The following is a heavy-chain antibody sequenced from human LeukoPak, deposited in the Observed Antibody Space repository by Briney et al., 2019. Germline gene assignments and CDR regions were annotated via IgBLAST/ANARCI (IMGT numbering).Heavy chain of an antibody. D-gene: IGHD5-12*01. CDR2: IKEDGSER. Sequence: GGSLRLSCVVSGFTLDKDWMAWVRQAPGKGLEWVANIKEDGSERNYGDSVKGRFTISRDTAKKTLYLQMNSLRAEDTAVYYCARERDSGYDSPYYYDYMDVWGKGATVIVS. J-gene: IGHJ6*03. CDR3: ARERDSGYDSPYYYDYMDV. V-gene: IGHV3-7*01. CDR1: GFTLDKDW.